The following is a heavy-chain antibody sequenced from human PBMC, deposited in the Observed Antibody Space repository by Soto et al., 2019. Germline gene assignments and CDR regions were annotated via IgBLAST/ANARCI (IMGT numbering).Heavy chain of an antibody. J-gene: IGHJ5*02. D-gene: IGHD2-2*01. Sequence: PSETLSLTCTVSGGSIISSSYYWGWIRQPPGKGLEWIGSIFYSGSTYYNPSLKSRVTISVDTSKNQFSLKLSSVTAADTAVYYCARRSYSTSWQHIWFDPWGQGTLVTVSS. V-gene: IGHV4-39*01. CDR3: ARRSYSTSWQHIWFDP. CDR2: IFYSGST. CDR1: GGSIISSSYY.